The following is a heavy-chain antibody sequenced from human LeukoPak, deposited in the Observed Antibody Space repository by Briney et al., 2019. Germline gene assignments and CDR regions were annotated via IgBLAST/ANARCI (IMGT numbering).Heavy chain of an antibody. CDR1: GGTFSSYA. V-gene: IGHV1-69*04. CDR3: AAGIAARSWRVAFDI. J-gene: IGHJ3*02. D-gene: IGHD6-13*01. CDR2: IIPILGIA. Sequence: SVKVSYKASGGTFSSYAISWVRQAPGQGLEWMGRIIPILGIANYAQKFQGRVTITADKSTSTAYMELSSLRSEDTAVYYCAAGIAARSWRVAFDIWGQGTMVTVSS.